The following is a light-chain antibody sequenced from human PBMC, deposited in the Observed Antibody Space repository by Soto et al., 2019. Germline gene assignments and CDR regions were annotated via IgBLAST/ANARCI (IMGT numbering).Light chain of an antibody. CDR1: SSNIGSTYD. CDR2: GNT. CDR3: QSYDDSLSVHYV. Sequence: LTQPPSVPGAPGQRVTISCTGSSSNIGSTYDVQWYQQLPGTAPKLLIHGNTNRPSGVPDRFSGSKSGTSASLAITGLQADDEADYYCQSYDDSLSVHYVFGTGTKVTVL. J-gene: IGLJ1*01. V-gene: IGLV1-40*01.